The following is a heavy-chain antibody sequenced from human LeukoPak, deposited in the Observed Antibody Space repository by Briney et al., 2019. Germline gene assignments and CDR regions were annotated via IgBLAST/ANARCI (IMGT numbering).Heavy chain of an antibody. CDR2: IYHSGST. Sequence: SETLSLTCTVSGGSISSYYWSWIRQPPGKGREWIGYIYHSGSTYYNPSLKSRVTISVDRSKNQFSLKLSSVTAADSAVYYCARSSSSGEYFDYWGQGTLVTVSS. CDR3: ARSSSSGEYFDY. V-gene: IGHV4-59*12. J-gene: IGHJ4*02. D-gene: IGHD6-6*01. CDR1: GGSISSYY.